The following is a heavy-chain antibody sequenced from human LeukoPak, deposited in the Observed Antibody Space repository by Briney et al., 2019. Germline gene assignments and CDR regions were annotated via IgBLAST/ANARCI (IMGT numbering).Heavy chain of an antibody. CDR2: IKQDGSEK. D-gene: IGHD6-13*01. CDR1: GFTFSSYW. CDR3: ARDGSWYYFDY. J-gene: IGHJ4*02. Sequence: GGSLRLYCAASGFTFSSYWMSWVRQAQGKGLEWVANIKQDGSEKYYEDSVKGRFTISRDNAKNSLYLQMNSLRAEDTAVYYCARDGSWYYFDYWGQGTLVTVSS. V-gene: IGHV3-7*01.